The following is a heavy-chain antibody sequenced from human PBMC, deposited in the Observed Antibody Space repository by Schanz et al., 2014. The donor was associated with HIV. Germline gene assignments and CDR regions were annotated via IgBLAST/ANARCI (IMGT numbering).Heavy chain of an antibody. CDR2: ISYDGSSH. Sequence: VQLVESGGGLVQPGRSLRLSCAASGFTFDDYAMHWVRQAPGKGLEWVAFISYDGSSHYSADSVKGRFTISRDNSKNPLYLQMNSLRADDTAVYYCAREIGGQQLAGNQYYYHYYGMDVWGQGTTVTVSS. V-gene: IGHV3-30-3*01. J-gene: IGHJ6*02. CDR3: AREIGGQQLAGNQYYYHYYGMDV. CDR1: GFTFDDYA. D-gene: IGHD6-13*01.